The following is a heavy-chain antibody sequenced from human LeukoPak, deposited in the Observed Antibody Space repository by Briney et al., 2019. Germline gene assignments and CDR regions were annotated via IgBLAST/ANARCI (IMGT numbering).Heavy chain of an antibody. CDR1: GGSISSSIHY. CDR3: AREVSTIAAGGSPFSHYFDP. V-gene: IGHV4-39*07. Sequence: PSETLSLTCTVSGGSISSSIHYWGWIRQPPGKGLEWIGSIYYNGNSYYKQSLKSRVTISLDTSKNQLSLNLNSVTAADTAVYYCAREVSTIAAGGSPFSHYFDPWGRGTLLTVSS. CDR2: IYYNGNS. D-gene: IGHD6-13*01. J-gene: IGHJ5*02.